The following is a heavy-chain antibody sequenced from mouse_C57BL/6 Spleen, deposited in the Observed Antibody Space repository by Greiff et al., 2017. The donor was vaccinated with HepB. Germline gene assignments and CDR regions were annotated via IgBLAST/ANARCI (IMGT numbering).Heavy chain of an antibody. D-gene: IGHD2-4*01. CDR2: INPSTGGT. CDR1: GYSFTGYY. V-gene: IGHV1-42*01. Sequence: EVKLVESGPELVKPGASVKISCKASGYSFTGYYMNWVKQSPEKSLEWIGEINPSTGGTTYNQKFKAKATLTVDKSSSTAYMQLKSLTSEDSAVYYCARSGYDYDPFAYWGQGTLVTVSA. CDR3: ARSGYDYDPFAY. J-gene: IGHJ3*01.